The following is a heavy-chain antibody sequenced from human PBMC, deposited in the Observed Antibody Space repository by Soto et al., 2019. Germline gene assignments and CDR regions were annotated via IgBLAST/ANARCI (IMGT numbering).Heavy chain of an antibody. CDR2: VYYTGST. CDR1: GGSISGSY. D-gene: IGHD2-2*01. J-gene: IGHJ4*02. CDR3: ARSVAVPRRHIDC. Sequence: SETLSLTCSVSGGSISGSYWSWIRQSPGKGLEWLGYVYYTGSTNYSPSLRSRVSISVDTSKNEFSLRLSSVTAADTAVYFCARSVAVPRRHIDCRGKGTQVTVCS. V-gene: IGHV4-59*01.